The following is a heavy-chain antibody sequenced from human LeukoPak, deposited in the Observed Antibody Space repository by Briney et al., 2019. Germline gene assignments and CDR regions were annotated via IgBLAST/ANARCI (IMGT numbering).Heavy chain of an antibody. V-gene: IGHV1-2*02. CDR1: GYTFTGYY. Sequence: GASVKVSCKASGYTFTGYYMHWVRQAPGQGLEWMGWINPNSGGTNYAQKFQGRVTMTRDTSISTAYMELSRLRSDDTAVYYCARELLVYYYYYMDVWGKGNPGHRLL. J-gene: IGHJ6*03. CDR2: INPNSGGT. D-gene: IGHD2-8*02. CDR3: ARELLVYYYYYMDV.